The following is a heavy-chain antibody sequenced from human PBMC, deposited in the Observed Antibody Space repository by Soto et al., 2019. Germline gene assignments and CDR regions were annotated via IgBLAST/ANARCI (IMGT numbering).Heavy chain of an antibody. CDR3: AREMGYYDSSGYNNFDY. CDR1: GFTFSSYG. V-gene: IGHV3-33*01. J-gene: IGHJ4*02. D-gene: IGHD3-22*01. Sequence: QVQLVESGGGVVQPGRSLRLSCAASGFTFSSYGMHWVRQAPGKGLEWVAVIWHDGSNKYYADSVKGRFTISRDNSKNTLYLQMNSLRAEDTAVYYCAREMGYYDSSGYNNFDYWGQGTLVTVSS. CDR2: IWHDGSNK.